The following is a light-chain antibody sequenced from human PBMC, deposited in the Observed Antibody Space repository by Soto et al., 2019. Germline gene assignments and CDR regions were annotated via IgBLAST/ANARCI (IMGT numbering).Light chain of an antibody. CDR1: SSDVGGYNF. J-gene: IGLJ2*01. Sequence: QSVLTQPPSASGSPGQSVTISCTGTSSDVGGYNFVSWYPQHPGKAPKLMIYEVSKRPSGVPDRFSGSKSGNAASLTVSGLQAEDEADYYCSSYAGSKNFVFGGGTKLTVL. CDR3: SSYAGSKNFV. V-gene: IGLV2-8*01. CDR2: EVS.